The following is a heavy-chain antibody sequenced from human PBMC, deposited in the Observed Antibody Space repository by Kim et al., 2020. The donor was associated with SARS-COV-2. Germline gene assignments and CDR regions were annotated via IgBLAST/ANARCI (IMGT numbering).Heavy chain of an antibody. Sequence: GGSLRLSCAASGFTFSSYGMHWVRQAPGKGLEWVAIISYDGSNKYYADSVKGRFTISRDNSKNALYLQMNSLRAEDTAVYYCAKESGAGSYYAWTYYDCGGDIWGQGTPVTVSS. J-gene: IGHJ6*02. V-gene: IGHV3-30*18. CDR3: AKESGAGSYYAWTYYDCGGDI. CDR1: GFTFSSYG. CDR2: ISYDGSNK. D-gene: IGHD3-10*01.